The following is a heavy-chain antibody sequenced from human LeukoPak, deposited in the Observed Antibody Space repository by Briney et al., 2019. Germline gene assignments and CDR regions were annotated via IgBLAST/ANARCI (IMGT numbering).Heavy chain of an antibody. CDR1: GFTFSSYA. J-gene: IGHJ6*02. CDR3: AKDISPLYYYYGMDV. Sequence: GGSLRLSCAASGFTFSSYAMSWVRQAPGKGLEWVSGISASGGSTYYADSVKGRFTISRDNSKNMLYLQMNSLRAEDTALYYCAKDISPLYYYYGMDVWGQGTTVTVSS. V-gene: IGHV3-23*01. CDR2: ISASGGST.